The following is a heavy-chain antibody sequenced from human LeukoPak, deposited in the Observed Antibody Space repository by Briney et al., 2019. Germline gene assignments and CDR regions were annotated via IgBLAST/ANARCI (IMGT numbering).Heavy chain of an antibody. V-gene: IGHV1-69*05. Sequence: GASVKVSCKAPGGTFSSYAISWVRQAPGQGLEWMGGIIPIFGTANYAQTFQGRVTITTDESTSTAYMELSSLRSEDTAVYYCASGRCSSTSCYNWFDPWGQGTLVTVSS. CDR1: GGTFSSYA. D-gene: IGHD2-2*01. CDR3: ASGRCSSTSCYNWFDP. J-gene: IGHJ5*02. CDR2: IIPIFGTA.